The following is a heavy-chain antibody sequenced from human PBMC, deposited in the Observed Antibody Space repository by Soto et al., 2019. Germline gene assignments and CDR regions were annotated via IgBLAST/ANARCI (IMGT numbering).Heavy chain of an antibody. V-gene: IGHV1-18*01. CDR2: ISANNGNT. D-gene: IGHD1-26*01. J-gene: IGHJ6*03. Sequence: ASVKVSCKASGYTFTSYGISWVRQAPGQGPEWLGWISANNGNTNYAQKLQGRVTMTTDTSTSTAYMELRSLRSDDTAVYYCARVAASGYYYYMAVWGKGSTVTVSS. CDR1: GYTFTSYG. CDR3: ARVAASGYYYYMAV.